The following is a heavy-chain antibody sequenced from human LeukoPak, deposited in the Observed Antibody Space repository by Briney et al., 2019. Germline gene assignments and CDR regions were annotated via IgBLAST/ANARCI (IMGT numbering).Heavy chain of an antibody. CDR2: INPSGGST. CDR3: ARDLDPGIAVAGTFDY. V-gene: IGHV1-46*01. D-gene: IGHD6-19*01. J-gene: IGHJ4*02. Sequence: GASVKVSCRASGYTFTSYYMHWVRQAPGQGLEWMGIINPSGGSTSYAQKFQGRVTMTRDMSTSTVYMELSSLRSEDTAVYYCARDLDPGIAVAGTFDYWGQGTLVTVSS. CDR1: GYTFTSYY.